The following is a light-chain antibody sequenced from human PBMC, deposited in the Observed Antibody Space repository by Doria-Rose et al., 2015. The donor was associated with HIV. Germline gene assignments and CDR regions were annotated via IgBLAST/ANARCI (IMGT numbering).Light chain of an antibody. Sequence: VLTQSPLSLPVTPGQPASISCRSSQSLPHTIGYNYLDWYLQKPGQSPQLLIYLGSNRASGVPDRFSGSGSGTDFTLKISRVEAEDVGVYYCMQALQTPYTFGQGTKLEIK. CDR1: QSLPHTIGYNY. CDR2: LGS. CDR3: MQALQTPYT. V-gene: IGKV2-28*01. J-gene: IGKJ2*01.